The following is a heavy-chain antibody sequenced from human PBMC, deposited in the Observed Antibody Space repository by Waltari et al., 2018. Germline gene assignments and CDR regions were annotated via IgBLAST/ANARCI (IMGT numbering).Heavy chain of an antibody. CDR1: GDSMSENYW. D-gene: IGHD2-15*01. CDR3: ARDRGRGLYFDS. CDR2: IPRSGQT. V-gene: IGHV4-4*02. Sequence: QLQLQQSGPGLVKPSESLSLTCGVSGDSMSENYWWSWVRQSPEKGLEWIGQIPRSGQTYSNPSLESRVSVSMDTSNNKFVLKLSSAIAADTAVYYCARDRGRGLYFDSGGQGTLVTVSP. J-gene: IGHJ4*02.